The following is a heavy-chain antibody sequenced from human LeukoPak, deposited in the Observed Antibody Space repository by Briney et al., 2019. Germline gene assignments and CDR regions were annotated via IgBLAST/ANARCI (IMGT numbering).Heavy chain of an antibody. V-gene: IGHV4-4*07. D-gene: IGHD3-10*01. Sequence: PSETLSLTCTVSGGSITSYYWSWIRQSAGKGLEWIGRIYITGSTTYNPSLKSRVTMSLDTSKNQFSLKLSSVTAADTAVYYCARDSPYGQDYYYYMDVWGKGTTVTISS. CDR1: GGSITSYY. CDR3: ARDSPYGQDYYYYMDV. CDR2: IYITGST. J-gene: IGHJ6*03.